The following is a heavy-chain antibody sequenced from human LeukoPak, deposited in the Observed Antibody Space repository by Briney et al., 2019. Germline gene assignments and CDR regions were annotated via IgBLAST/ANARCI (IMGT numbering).Heavy chain of an antibody. CDR1: GGSFSGYY. CDR2: INHSGST. CDR3: ARVRSIRDY. J-gene: IGHJ4*02. D-gene: IGHD6-6*01. V-gene: IGHV4-34*01. Sequence: ASETLSLTCAVYGGSFSGYYWSWIRQTPGKGLEWIGEINHSGSTNYNPSLKSRVTISVDTSKNQFSLKLSSVTAADTAVYYCARVRSIRDYWGQGTLVTVSS.